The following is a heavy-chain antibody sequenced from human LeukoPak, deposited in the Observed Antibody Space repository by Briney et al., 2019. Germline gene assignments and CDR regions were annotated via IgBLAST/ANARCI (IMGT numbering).Heavy chain of an antibody. D-gene: IGHD2-15*01. CDR1: GFTFSSYA. Sequence: GRSLRLSCAASGFTFSSYAMHWVRQAPGKGLEWVAVISYDGSNKYYADSVKGRFTIPRDNSKNTLYLQMNSLRAEDTAVYYCARDRLPGCSGGSCYSYYYYGMDVWGKGTTVTVSS. CDR2: ISYDGSNK. CDR3: ARDRLPGCSGGSCYSYYYYGMDV. J-gene: IGHJ6*04. V-gene: IGHV3-30*04.